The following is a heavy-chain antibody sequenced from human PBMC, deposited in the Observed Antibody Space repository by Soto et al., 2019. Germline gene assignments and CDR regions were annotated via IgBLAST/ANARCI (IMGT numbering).Heavy chain of an antibody. D-gene: IGHD3-16*01. CDR1: GGSISSYY. J-gene: IGHJ4*02. CDR2: IYYSGST. CDR3: ARRNVASFDY. Sequence: QVQLQESGPGLVTPSETLSLTCTVSGGSISSYYWSWIRQPPGKGLEWIGYIYYSGSTNYNPSLKSRVTISVDTAKNQFSLKLSSVTAADTAVYYCARRNVASFDYCGQGTLVTVSS. V-gene: IGHV4-59*01.